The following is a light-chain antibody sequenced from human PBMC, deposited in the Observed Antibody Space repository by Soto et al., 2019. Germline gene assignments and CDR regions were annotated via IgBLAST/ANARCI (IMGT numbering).Light chain of an antibody. CDR3: QQYGSSPRT. CDR2: GAS. V-gene: IGKV3-20*01. CDR1: QSVSSNY. Sequence: EIVLTQSPGTLFLSPGERATLSCRASQSVSSNYLAWYQQKPGQAPRLLIYGASSRATGIPDRFSGSGSGTDFTLSISRLESEDFAVYYCQQYGSSPRTFGQGTKVDIK. J-gene: IGKJ1*01.